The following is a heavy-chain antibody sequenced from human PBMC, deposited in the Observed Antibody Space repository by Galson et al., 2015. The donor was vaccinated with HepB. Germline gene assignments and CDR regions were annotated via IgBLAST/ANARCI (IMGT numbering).Heavy chain of an antibody. J-gene: IGHJ6*02. CDR1: GGSFSDYY. CDR2: INHSGST. CDR3: ARRKGLQSSTAKPSSRYSSYGLDV. D-gene: IGHD2-2*01. V-gene: IGHV4-34*01. Sequence: SETLSLTCAVYGGSFSDYYWTWIRQPPGKGLEWIGEINHSGSTNYNPSLKGRVTMSGDTSKNQFSLKLSSVTAADTAVYYCARRKGLQSSTAKPSSRYSSYGLDVWGQGTTVTVSS.